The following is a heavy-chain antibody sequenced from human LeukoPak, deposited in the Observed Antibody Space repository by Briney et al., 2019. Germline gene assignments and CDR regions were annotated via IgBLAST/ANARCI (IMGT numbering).Heavy chain of an antibody. Sequence: GGSLGLSCAASGFTFSSYWMHWVRQAPGKGLVWVSRINSDGSSTSYADSVKGRFTISRDNAKNTLYLQMNSLRAEDTAVYYCARDYYDSSGYYDGYWGQGTLVTVSS. V-gene: IGHV3-74*01. J-gene: IGHJ4*02. CDR2: INSDGSST. CDR1: GFTFSSYW. D-gene: IGHD3-22*01. CDR3: ARDYYDSSGYYDGY.